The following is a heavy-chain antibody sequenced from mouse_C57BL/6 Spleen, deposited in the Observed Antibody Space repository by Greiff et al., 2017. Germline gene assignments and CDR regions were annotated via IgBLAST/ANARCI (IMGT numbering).Heavy chain of an antibody. CDR1: GYTFTDYN. J-gene: IGHJ2*01. CDR3: ARGGDYDAFDY. V-gene: IGHV1-22*01. Sequence: DVQLQESGPELVKPGASVKMSCKASGYTFTDYNMHWVKQSHGKSLEWIGYINPNNGGTSYNQKFKGKATLTVNKSSSTAYMELRSLTSEDSAVYYCARGGDYDAFDYWGQGTTLTVSS. CDR2: INPNNGGT. D-gene: IGHD2-4*01.